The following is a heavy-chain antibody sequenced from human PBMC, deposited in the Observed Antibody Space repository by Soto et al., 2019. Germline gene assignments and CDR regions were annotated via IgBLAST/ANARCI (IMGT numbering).Heavy chain of an antibody. Sequence: ASVKVSCKASGYTFIGYYIHWVRQAPGQGLEWMGWINPNSGGTNYAQRFQGWVTMTRDRSISTAYMELSRLKSDDTAVYYCARVGGGLASLGYYGMDVWGQGTTVTVSS. V-gene: IGHV1-2*04. CDR3: ARVGGGLASLGYYGMDV. D-gene: IGHD3-10*01. CDR1: GYTFIGYY. CDR2: INPNSGGT. J-gene: IGHJ6*02.